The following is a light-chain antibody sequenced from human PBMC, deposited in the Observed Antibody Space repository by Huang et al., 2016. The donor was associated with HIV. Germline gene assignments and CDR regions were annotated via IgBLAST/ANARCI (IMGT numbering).Light chain of an antibody. V-gene: IGKV3-11*01. Sequence: EIVLTQSPATLSLSPGERATLSCRASQSVSSYLAWYQQKPGQAPRPLIYDASNRATGIPARFSGSGSGTDFTLTISSLEPKDFAVYYCQQRSNWAPITFGGGTKVEIK. CDR2: DAS. CDR3: QQRSNWAPIT. J-gene: IGKJ4*01. CDR1: QSVSSY.